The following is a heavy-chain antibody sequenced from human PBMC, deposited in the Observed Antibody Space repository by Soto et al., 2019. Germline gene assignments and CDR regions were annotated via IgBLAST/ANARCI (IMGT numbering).Heavy chain of an antibody. J-gene: IGHJ6*02. CDR3: AMVDVYVTPSPQDV. V-gene: IGHV1-18*01. D-gene: IGHD3-16*01. CDR1: GYTFTRYG. Sequence: QVQLVQSGAEVKNPGASVKVSCKASGYTFTRYGIGWARQAPGQGLEWMGWINTYNGNKNYAQNVQGRVTLTTDTSTSTADMELRSLRSNDTAIYYCAMVDVYVTPSPQDVWGQGTTVIVSS. CDR2: INTYNGNK.